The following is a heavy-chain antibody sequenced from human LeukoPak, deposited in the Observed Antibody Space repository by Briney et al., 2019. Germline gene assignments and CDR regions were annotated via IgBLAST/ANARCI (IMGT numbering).Heavy chain of an antibody. Sequence: ASVKVSCKVSGYTLTELSMHWVRQAPGKGLEWMGGFDPEDGETIYAQKFQGRVTMTRDMSTTTVYMDLSSLKSEDTAVYYCARAGSSGDYQAGSFEYWGQGTLVTVSS. CDR3: ARAGSSGDYQAGSFEY. CDR2: FDPEDGET. J-gene: IGHJ4*02. V-gene: IGHV1-24*01. CDR1: GYTLTELS. D-gene: IGHD1-26*01.